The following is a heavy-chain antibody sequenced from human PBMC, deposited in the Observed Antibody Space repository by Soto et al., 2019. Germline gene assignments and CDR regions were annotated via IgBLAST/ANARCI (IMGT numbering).Heavy chain of an antibody. J-gene: IGHJ4*02. CDR1: GGSINSGGYC. D-gene: IGHD5-18*01. CDR2: ISYGGST. CDR3: SRGILV. Sequence: QVQLQESGPGLVKPSQTLSLTCTVSGGSINSGGYCWSWIRQHPGKGLDWIGCISYGGSTSYNPSLKSRVTLSVDTSKNHFSVKLTSVTAADTAVYYCSRGILVWGQGALITVSS. V-gene: IGHV4-31*03.